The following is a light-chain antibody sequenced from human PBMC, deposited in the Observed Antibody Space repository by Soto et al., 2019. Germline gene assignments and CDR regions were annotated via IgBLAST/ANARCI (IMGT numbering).Light chain of an antibody. Sequence: EIVLTQSPGTLSLAPGERGTLSCRASQSVSSSYLAWYQQNPGQAPRLLIYGASTRATGIPARFSGSGSGTEFTLTISSLQSEDCAVYYCQQYNNWPLTFGGGTQVDI. CDR3: QQYNNWPLT. J-gene: IGKJ4*01. V-gene: IGKV3-15*01. CDR2: GAS. CDR1: QSVSSSY.